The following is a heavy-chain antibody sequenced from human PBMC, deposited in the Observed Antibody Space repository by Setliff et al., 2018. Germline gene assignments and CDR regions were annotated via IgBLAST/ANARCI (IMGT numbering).Heavy chain of an antibody. CDR2: INPSGGST. CDR1: GYTFTSYY. D-gene: IGHD5-18*01. J-gene: IGHJ4*02. Sequence: GASVKVSCKASGYTFTSYYMHWVRQAPGQGLEWMGIINPSGGSTSYAQKFQGRVTMTRDTSISTAYMELSSLRSDDTAVYYCARFSGHNYGSFDYWGQGTLVTVSS. V-gene: IGHV1-46*01. CDR3: ARFSGHNYGSFDY.